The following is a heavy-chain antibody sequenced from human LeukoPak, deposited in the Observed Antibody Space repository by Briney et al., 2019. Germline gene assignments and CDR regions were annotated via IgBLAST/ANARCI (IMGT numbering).Heavy chain of an antibody. Sequence: TGGSLRLSCADSGFIVSTNYMSWVRQAPGKGLEWVSLTYDGSRTYYADSVKGRFTISRDNSENTLNLQMNSLRAEDTAIYYCARGAGYPFYMDVWGKGTTVTVSS. V-gene: IGHV3-66*02. J-gene: IGHJ6*03. CDR3: ARGAGYPFYMDV. CDR1: GFIVSTNY. CDR2: TYDGSRT. D-gene: IGHD5-18*01.